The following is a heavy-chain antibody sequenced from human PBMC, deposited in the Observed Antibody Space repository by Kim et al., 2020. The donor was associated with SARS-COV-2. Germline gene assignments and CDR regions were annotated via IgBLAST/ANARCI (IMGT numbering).Heavy chain of an antibody. CDR3: ARSGAPYCSSTSCPFDF. J-gene: IGHJ4*02. CDR2: IYYSGST. Sequence: SETLSLTCTVSGGSISSGSYYWSWIRQPPGKGLEWIGYIYYSGSTNYNPSLKSRVTISVDTPKNQFSLKLSSVTAADTAVYYCARSGAPYCSSTSCPFDFWGQGTLVTVSS. CDR1: GGSISSGSYY. D-gene: IGHD2-2*01. V-gene: IGHV4-61*01.